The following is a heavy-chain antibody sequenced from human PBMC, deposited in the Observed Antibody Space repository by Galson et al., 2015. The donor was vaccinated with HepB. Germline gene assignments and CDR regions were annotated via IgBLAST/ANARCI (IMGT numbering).Heavy chain of an antibody. V-gene: IGHV4-39*07. J-gene: IGHJ4*02. CDR1: GGSISSSSYY. CDR2: IYYSGRT. D-gene: IGHD5-18*01. CDR3: ARDAWIQLGFDY. Sequence: ETLSLTCTVSGGSISSSSYYWGWIRQPPGKGLEWIGSIYYSGRTYYNPSLKSRVTISVATSKNQFSLRLSSVTAAGTAVYYCARDAWIQLGFDYWGQGTLVTVSS.